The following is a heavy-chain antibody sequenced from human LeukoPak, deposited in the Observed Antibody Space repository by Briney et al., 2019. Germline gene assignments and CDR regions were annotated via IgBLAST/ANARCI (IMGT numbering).Heavy chain of an antibody. Sequence: APVKVSCKASGYTFTSYYMHWVRQAPGQGLEWMGIINPSGGSTSYAQKFQGRVTMTRDTSTSTVYMELSSLRSEDTAVYYCASSVAVAGTGFDYWGQGTLVTVSS. CDR3: ASSVAVAGTGFDY. V-gene: IGHV1-46*01. J-gene: IGHJ4*02. CDR2: INPSGGST. CDR1: GYTFTSYY. D-gene: IGHD6-19*01.